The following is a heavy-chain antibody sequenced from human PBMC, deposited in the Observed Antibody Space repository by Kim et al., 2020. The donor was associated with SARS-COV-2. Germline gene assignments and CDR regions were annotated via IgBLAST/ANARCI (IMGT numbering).Heavy chain of an antibody. V-gene: IGHV4-34*01. Sequence: SETLSLTCAVYGGSFSGYYWSWIRQPPGKGLEWIGEINHSGSTNYNPSLKSRVTISVDTSKNQFSLKLSSVTAADTAVYYCAREYYYYGMDVWGQGTTVT. CDR2: INHSGST. CDR1: GGSFSGYY. CDR3: AREYYYYGMDV. J-gene: IGHJ6*02.